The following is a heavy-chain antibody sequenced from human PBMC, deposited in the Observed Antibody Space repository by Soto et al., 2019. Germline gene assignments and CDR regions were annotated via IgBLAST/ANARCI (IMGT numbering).Heavy chain of an antibody. J-gene: IGHJ4*02. Sequence: SETLSLTWIVAGGSISSYYWSWIRQPPGKGLEWIGYTHYSGNTKYNASLKSRVSMSVDTSKNQFSLKVSSVTAADTPVYYCVRSGAAAFYYWGQGTQVTVSS. CDR1: GGSISSYY. CDR2: THYSGNT. V-gene: IGHV4-59*01. D-gene: IGHD6-13*01. CDR3: VRSGAAAFYY.